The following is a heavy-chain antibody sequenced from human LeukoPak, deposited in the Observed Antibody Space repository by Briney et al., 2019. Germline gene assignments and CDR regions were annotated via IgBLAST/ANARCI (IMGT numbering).Heavy chain of an antibody. V-gene: IGHV3-69-1*01. Sequence: PGGSLRLSCAASGFPFNKYGMLWVRQAPGKGLEWVSSISSSSYLYYADSVKGRFTIPRDNAKNSLYLQMNSLRAEDTAVYYCARDRGGATSDYWGQGTLVTVSS. CDR2: ISSSSYL. CDR1: GFPFNKYG. CDR3: ARDRGGATSDY. D-gene: IGHD1-26*01. J-gene: IGHJ4*02.